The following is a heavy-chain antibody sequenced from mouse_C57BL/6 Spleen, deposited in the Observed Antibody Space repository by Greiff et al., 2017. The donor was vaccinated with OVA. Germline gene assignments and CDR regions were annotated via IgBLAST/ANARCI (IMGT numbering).Heavy chain of an antibody. CDR1: GYSITSGYY. V-gene: IGHV3-6*01. CDR3: ARGDSSGYVDYAMDY. J-gene: IGHJ4*01. CDR2: ISYDGSN. Sequence: EVQLQQSGPGLVKPSQSLSLTCSVTGYSITSGYYWNWIRQFPGNKLEWMGYISYDGSNNYNPSLKNRISITRDTSKNQFFLKLNSVTTEDTATYYCARGDSSGYVDYAMDYWGQGTSVTVSS. D-gene: IGHD3-2*02.